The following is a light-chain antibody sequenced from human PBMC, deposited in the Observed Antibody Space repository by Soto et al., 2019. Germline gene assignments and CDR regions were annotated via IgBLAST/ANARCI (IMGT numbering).Light chain of an antibody. Sequence: QSVLTQPPSASGTPGQRVTISCSGSSSNVGGNPVNWYQHVPTTAPKLLIYTNTQRPSGVPDRFSGSKSGTSASLAISGLQPEDEADYYCASCDDSLNGPVFGTGTKLTVL. CDR3: ASCDDSLNGPV. V-gene: IGLV1-44*01. CDR2: TNT. CDR1: SSNVGGNP. J-gene: IGLJ1*01.